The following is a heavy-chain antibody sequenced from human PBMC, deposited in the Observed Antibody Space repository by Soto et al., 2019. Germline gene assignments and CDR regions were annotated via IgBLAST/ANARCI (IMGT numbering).Heavy chain of an antibody. CDR2: INPSGGST. CDR3: ARMATFGSLNWFDP. D-gene: IGHD3-16*01. CDR1: GYTFTSYY. J-gene: IGHJ5*02. Sequence: GASVKVSCKASGYTFTSYYMHWVRQAPGQGLEWMGIINPSGGSTSYAQKFQGRVTMTRDISIATAYMELSSLRSDDTAIYYCARMATFGSLNWFDPWGQGTLVTVSS. V-gene: IGHV1-46*01.